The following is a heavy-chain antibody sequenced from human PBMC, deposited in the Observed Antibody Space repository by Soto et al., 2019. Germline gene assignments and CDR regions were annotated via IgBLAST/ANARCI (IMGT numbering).Heavy chain of an antibody. D-gene: IGHD6-13*01. CDR3: ARQGIATAGTSLDY. Sequence: SETLPHTCTVSGGSIRSSYWSWIRQPPGKGLEWIGYISDSGSTNYNPSLKSRVTISVDTSKNQFSLKLSSVTAADTAVYYCARQGIATAGTSLDYWGQGTLVTVSS. CDR2: ISDSGST. J-gene: IGHJ4*02. V-gene: IGHV4-59*08. CDR1: GGSIRSSY.